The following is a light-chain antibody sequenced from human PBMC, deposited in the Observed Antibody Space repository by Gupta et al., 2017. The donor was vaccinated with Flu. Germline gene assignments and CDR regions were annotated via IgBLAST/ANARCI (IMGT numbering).Light chain of an antibody. CDR2: KVS. V-gene: IGKV2-30*01. CDR1: QSLVDSDGNTY. J-gene: IGKJ2*01. CDR3: MQGTQWT. Sequence: DIPMPQHSLSLAVTRGQPASISWTPSQSLVDSDGNTYWTWLQQRPGQPPRRLSYKVSNRDAGVRDRISGSGSESDFTLRIRSVEAEDIGIYYYMQGTQWTFGQGTKVEI.